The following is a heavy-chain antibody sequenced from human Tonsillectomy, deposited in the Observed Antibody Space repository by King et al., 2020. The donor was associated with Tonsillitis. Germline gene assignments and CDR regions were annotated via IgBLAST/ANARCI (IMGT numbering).Heavy chain of an antibody. CDR2: INPNSGNT. CDR1: GYTFTNYD. J-gene: IGHJ5*02. V-gene: IGHV1-8*01. Sequence: QLVQSGAEVKKPGASVRVSCKASGYTFTNYDMNWVRQATGQGLEWMGWINPNSGNTGYAQKFQGRVTMTRNTSISTDYMELSSLRSEDTAVYYCARTSYCGGDCAENWFDPWGQGTLVTVSS. CDR3: ARTSYCGGDCAENWFDP. D-gene: IGHD2-21*02.